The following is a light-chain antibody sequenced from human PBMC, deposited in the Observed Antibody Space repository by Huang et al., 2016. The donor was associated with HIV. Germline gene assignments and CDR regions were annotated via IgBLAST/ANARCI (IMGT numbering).Light chain of an antibody. J-gene: IGKJ2*03. CDR2: GAS. Sequence: SPGERATVSCRASQSVTRNYLAWYQQRPGQAPKLLIYGASTRATGIPDRFSGSGSGTDFTLTISRLAPEDFAVYYCQQFGSSPPYSFGQGTKLEIK. CDR3: QQFGSSPPYS. V-gene: IGKV3-20*01. CDR1: QSVTRNY.